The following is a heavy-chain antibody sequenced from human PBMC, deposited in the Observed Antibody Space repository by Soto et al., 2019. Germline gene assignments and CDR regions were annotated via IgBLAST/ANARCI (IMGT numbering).Heavy chain of an antibody. Sequence: QVQLVQSGAEVKKPGSSVKVSCKASGGTFSSYAISWVRQAPGQGLEWMGGIIPIFGTANYAQKFQGRVTITADESTSTAYRELSILISEDTAVYYCAHVECYDSSHYYFDYWGQGTLVTVSS. CDR2: IIPIFGTA. CDR3: AHVECYDSSHYYFDY. CDR1: GGTFSSYA. V-gene: IGHV1-69*01. J-gene: IGHJ4*02. D-gene: IGHD3-22*01.